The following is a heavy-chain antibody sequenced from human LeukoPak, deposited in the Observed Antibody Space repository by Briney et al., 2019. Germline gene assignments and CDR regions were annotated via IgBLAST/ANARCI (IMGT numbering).Heavy chain of an antibody. CDR2: IKEDGSEK. CDR1: GFSFSSYW. D-gene: IGHD4-17*01. V-gene: IGHV3-7*01. Sequence: GGSLRLSCAASGFSFSSYWMSWVRQAPGRGLEWVANIKEDGSEKYYVDSVKGRFTISRDNAENSLYLQMTSLRGEDTAVYYCARGTTVFDSWGQGTLVTVSS. J-gene: IGHJ4*02. CDR3: ARGTTVFDS.